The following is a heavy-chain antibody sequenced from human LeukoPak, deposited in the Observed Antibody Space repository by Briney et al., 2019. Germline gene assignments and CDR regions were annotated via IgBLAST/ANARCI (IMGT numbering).Heavy chain of an antibody. J-gene: IGHJ6*03. CDR2: IYPGDSDT. D-gene: IGHD3-10*01. Sequence: PGESLKISCKGSGYSFTSYWIGWVRQMPGKGLEWMGIIYPGDSDTRYSPSFQGQVTISADKSISTAYLQWSSLKASDTAMYYCARQVTMVRGVIADAAHYYMDVWGKGTTVTVSS. CDR3: ARQVTMVRGVIADAAHYYMDV. CDR1: GYSFTSYW. V-gene: IGHV5-51*01.